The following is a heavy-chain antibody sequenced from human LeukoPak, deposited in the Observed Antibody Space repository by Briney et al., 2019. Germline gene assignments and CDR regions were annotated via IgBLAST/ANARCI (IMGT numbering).Heavy chain of an antibody. CDR3: ARARDWGNWFDP. CDR2: SYYSGST. V-gene: IGHV4-59*01. CDR1: LCSISSYY. D-gene: IGHD7-27*01. Sequence: SETLPLTCTVSLCSISSYYWSWIRQPPGKGLDWIGYSYYSGSTNYNPSLKSRVTISVDTSKHPFSLKVRSVTAADTAVYYCARARDWGNWFDPWGQGTLVTVSS. J-gene: IGHJ5*02.